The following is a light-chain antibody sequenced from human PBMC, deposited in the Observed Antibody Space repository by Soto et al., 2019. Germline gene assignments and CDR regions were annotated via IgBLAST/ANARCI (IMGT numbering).Light chain of an antibody. J-gene: IGLJ2*01. V-gene: IGLV1-40*01. Sequence: QSVLTQPPSLSGAPGQRVTISCTGSRSNIGAGYDVHWYQHLPGTAPKVLIFDNSNRPSGVPDRYSGSKSGTSASLAITGLQAEDEAVYYCHSYDVSLRGPAFGGGTKVTVL. CDR2: DNS. CDR1: RSNIGAGYD. CDR3: HSYDVSLRGPA.